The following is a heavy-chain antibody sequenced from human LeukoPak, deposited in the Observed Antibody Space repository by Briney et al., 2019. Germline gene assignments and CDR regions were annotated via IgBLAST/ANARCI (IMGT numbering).Heavy chain of an antibody. D-gene: IGHD2/OR15-2a*01. J-gene: IGHJ3*02. Sequence: HPGGSLRLPCAASGFTFSSYGMHWVRQAPGKGLEWVAVIWYDGSNKYYADSVKGRFTISRDNSKNTLYLQMNSLRAEDTAVYYCARPTDYLNDAFDIWGQGTMVTVSS. V-gene: IGHV3-33*01. CDR1: GFTFSSYG. CDR2: IWYDGSNK. CDR3: ARPTDYLNDAFDI.